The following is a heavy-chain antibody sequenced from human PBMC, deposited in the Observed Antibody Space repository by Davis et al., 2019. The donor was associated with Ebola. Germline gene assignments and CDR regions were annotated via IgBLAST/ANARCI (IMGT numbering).Heavy chain of an antibody. CDR3: ARDSRWLVPGTYYYYGMDV. D-gene: IGHD6-19*01. CDR1: GGSTNSGSHY. Sequence: MPSETLSLTCSVSGGSTNSGSHYWGWIRQPPRKGLEWIGSMHYTGTTYANPSLKSRVTISVDTSKNQFSLKLSSVTAADTAVYYCARDSRWLVPGTYYYYGMDVWGQGTTVTVSS. CDR2: MHYTGTT. V-gene: IGHV4-39*07. J-gene: IGHJ6*02.